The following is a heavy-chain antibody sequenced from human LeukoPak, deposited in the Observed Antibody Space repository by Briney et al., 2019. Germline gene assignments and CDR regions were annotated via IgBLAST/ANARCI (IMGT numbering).Heavy chain of an antibody. CDR3: ARDRLQNDFWSGYSPYNWFDP. V-gene: IGHV1-69*01. J-gene: IGHJ5*02. CDR2: IIPIFGTA. D-gene: IGHD3-3*01. CDR1: GGTFSSYA. Sequence: SVKVSCKASGGTFSSYAISWVRQAPGQGLERMGGIIPIFGTANYAQKFQGRVTITADESTSTAYMELSSLRSEDTAVYYCARDRLQNDFWSGYSPYNWFDPWGQGTLVTVSS.